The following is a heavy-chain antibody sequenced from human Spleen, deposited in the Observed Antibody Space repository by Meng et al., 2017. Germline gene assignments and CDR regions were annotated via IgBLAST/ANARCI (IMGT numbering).Heavy chain of an antibody. J-gene: IGHJ4*02. CDR3: ARGPHYYSWSGIDY. CDR2: TSYSGNT. CDR1: GGSNSRSDYY. Sequence: QVQLQESGPGLVKPSGTLSLTCTVSGGSNSRSDYYWSWIRQPPGKGLEWIGYTSYSGNTYYNPSLKSRITISVDRSRNQFSLKLSSVTAADTAVYYCARGPHYYSWSGIDYWGQGALVTVSS. V-gene: IGHV4-30-4*01. D-gene: IGHD3-3*01.